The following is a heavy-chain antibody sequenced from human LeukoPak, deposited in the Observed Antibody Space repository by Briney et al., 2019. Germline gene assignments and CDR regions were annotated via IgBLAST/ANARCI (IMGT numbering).Heavy chain of an antibody. D-gene: IGHD3-10*01. V-gene: IGHV3-66*01. Sequence: PGGSLRLSCAASGFTFSSYWMTWVRQAPGKGLEWVSVIYSGGSTYYADSVKGRFTISRDNSKNTLFLQMNSLRAGDTAVYYCARGTVTMVDYWGQGTLVTVSS. CDR1: GFTFSSYW. CDR3: ARGTVTMVDY. CDR2: IYSGGST. J-gene: IGHJ4*02.